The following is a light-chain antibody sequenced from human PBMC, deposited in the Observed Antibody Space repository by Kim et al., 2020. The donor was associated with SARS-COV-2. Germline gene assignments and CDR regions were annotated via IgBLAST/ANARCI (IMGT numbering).Light chain of an antibody. CDR1: SSDCGAYNY. CDR3: SSYTSSSNVV. Sequence: GQAITISCTGASSDCGAYNYVSWYQQHPGKAPKLMIYDVTNRPSGVSNRFSGSKSGNTASLTISGLQAEDEADYYCSSYTSSSNVVFGGGTQLTVL. J-gene: IGLJ2*01. CDR2: DVT. V-gene: IGLV2-14*03.